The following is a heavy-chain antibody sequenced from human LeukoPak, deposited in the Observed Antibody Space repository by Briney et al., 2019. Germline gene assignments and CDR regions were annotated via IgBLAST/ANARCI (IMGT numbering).Heavy chain of an antibody. CDR2: IYSGGST. J-gene: IGHJ2*01. Sequence: GGSLRLSCAASGFTVSSDYMSWVRQAPGKGLEWVSVIYSGGSTYYADSVKGRFTISRHNSKNTLYLQMNSLTAEDTAVYYCAREREAADSLNWFFDLWGRGTLVTVSS. CDR1: GFTVSSDY. CDR3: AREREAADSLNWFFDL. D-gene: IGHD6-13*01. V-gene: IGHV3-53*04.